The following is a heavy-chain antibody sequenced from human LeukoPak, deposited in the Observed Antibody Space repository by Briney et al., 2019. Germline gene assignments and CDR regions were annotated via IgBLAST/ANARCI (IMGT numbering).Heavy chain of an antibody. V-gene: IGHV3-30*02. CDR3: AKDRVTMISYYFDY. CDR2: IRYDGSNK. J-gene: IGHJ4*02. CDR1: GFTFSHYA. Sequence: GGSLRLSCAASGFTFSHYAMHWVRQAPGKGLEWVAFIRYDGSNKYYADSVKGRFTISRDNSKNTLYLQMNSLRAEDTAVYYCAKDRVTMISYYFDYWGQGTLVTVSS. D-gene: IGHD3-22*01.